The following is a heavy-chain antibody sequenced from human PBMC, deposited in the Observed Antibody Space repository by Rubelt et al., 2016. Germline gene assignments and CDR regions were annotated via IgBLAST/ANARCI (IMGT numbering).Heavy chain of an antibody. Sequence: TGGDHYMDWVRQAPGKGMEWVGRFRKKANSYTTEYAASVKGRFTISRDDSRNTLYLQVNRLKTEDTAVYYCTTDLGYYDSSGFPYWGQGTLVTVSS. J-gene: IGHJ4*02. D-gene: IGHD3-22*01. CDR1: TGGDHY. CDR3: TTDLGYYDSSGFPY. V-gene: IGHV3-72*01. CDR2: FRKKANSYTT.